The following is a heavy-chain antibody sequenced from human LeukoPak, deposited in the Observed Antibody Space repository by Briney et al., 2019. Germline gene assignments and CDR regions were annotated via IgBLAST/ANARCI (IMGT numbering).Heavy chain of an antibody. CDR3: ARRGGLVVGAIDY. V-gene: IGHV3-66*02. J-gene: IGHJ4*02. CDR2: IYSGGST. Sequence: PGRSLRLSCAASGFTVSSNYMSWVRQAPGKGLEWVSVIYSGGSTYYADSVKGRFTISRDNSKNTLYLQMNSLRAEDTAVYYCARRGGLVVGAIDYWGQGTLVTVSS. CDR1: GFTVSSNY. D-gene: IGHD1-26*01.